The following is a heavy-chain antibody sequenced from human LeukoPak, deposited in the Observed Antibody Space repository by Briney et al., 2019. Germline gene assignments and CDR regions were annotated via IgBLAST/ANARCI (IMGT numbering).Heavy chain of an antibody. CDR2: INPSGGST. D-gene: IGHD2-15*01. CDR1: GYTFTGYY. V-gene: IGHV1-46*01. J-gene: IGHJ4*02. Sequence: ASVKVSCKASGYTFTGYYMHWVRQAPGQGLEWMGIINPSGGSTSAAEKLQGRVTMNRDTSTSTVYMELSSLRSEDTAVYYCARTYGGNQYFDYWGQGTLVTVSS. CDR3: ARTYGGNQYFDY.